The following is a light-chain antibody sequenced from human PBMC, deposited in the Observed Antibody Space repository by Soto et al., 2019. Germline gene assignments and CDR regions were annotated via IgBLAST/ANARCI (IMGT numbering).Light chain of an antibody. CDR2: EDI. Sequence: SVLTQPASLSGSPGQSVTISCTGTSGDVGSYNLVSWYQQLPGKAPKLMIFEDIKRPSGVSNRFSGSKSGNTASLTISGLQAEDEADYYCCSYAGSFTYVFGTGTKVTVL. V-gene: IGLV2-23*01. CDR3: CSYAGSFTYV. J-gene: IGLJ1*01. CDR1: SGDVGSYNL.